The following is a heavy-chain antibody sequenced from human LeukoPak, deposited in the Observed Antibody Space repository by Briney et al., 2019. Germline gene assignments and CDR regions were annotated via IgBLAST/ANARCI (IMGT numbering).Heavy chain of an antibody. V-gene: IGHV4-34*01. Sequence: SETLSLTCAVYGGSLSGYYWSWIRQPPGKGLEWIGEINHSGSTNYNPSLKSRVTISVDTSKNQFSLKLSSVTAADTAVYYCARLSPGRRRPYFDYWGQGTLVTVSS. D-gene: IGHD1-1*01. CDR2: INHSGST. CDR3: ARLSPGRRRPYFDY. J-gene: IGHJ4*02. CDR1: GGSLSGYY.